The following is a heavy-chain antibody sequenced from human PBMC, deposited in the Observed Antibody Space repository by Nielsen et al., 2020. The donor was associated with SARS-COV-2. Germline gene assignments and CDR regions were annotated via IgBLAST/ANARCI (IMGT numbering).Heavy chain of an antibody. V-gene: IGHV7-4-1*02. Sequence: ASVKVSCKASGYTFTSYAMNWVRQAPGQGLEWMGWINTNTGNPTYAQGFTGRFVFSLDTSVSTAYLEISSLKAEDTAVYYCARAGIAATSYYYYGMDVWGQGTTVTVSS. CDR2: INTNTGNP. J-gene: IGHJ6*02. CDR1: GYTFTSYA. D-gene: IGHD6-13*01. CDR3: ARAGIAATSYYYYGMDV.